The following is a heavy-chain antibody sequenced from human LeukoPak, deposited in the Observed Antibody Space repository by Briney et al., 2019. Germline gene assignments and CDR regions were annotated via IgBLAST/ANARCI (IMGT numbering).Heavy chain of an antibody. CDR1: GFTFSSYG. CDR3: ARDPPYYGDSYLLDY. CDR2: IWYDGSNK. D-gene: IGHD4-17*01. V-gene: IGHV3-33*01. Sequence: PGGSLRLSCAASGFTFSSYGMHWVRQAPGKGLEWVAVIWYDGSNKYYADSVKGRFTISRDNSKNTLYLQMNSLRAEDTAVYYCARDPPYYGDSYLLDYWGQGTLVTVSS. J-gene: IGHJ4*02.